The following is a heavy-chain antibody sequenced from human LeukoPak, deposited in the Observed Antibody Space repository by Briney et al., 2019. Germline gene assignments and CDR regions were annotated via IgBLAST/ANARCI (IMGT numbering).Heavy chain of an antibody. CDR2: IYTSGST. V-gene: IGHV4-4*07. CDR3: ARGPTTVTRAFDY. CDR1: GVSISSYS. D-gene: IGHD4-17*01. J-gene: IGHJ4*02. Sequence: SETLSLTCTVSGVSISSYSWSWIRQPAGKGLEWIGRIYTSGSTNYNPSLKSRVTMSVDTSKNQFSLKLSSVTAADTAVYYCARGPTTVTRAFDYWGQGTLVTVSS.